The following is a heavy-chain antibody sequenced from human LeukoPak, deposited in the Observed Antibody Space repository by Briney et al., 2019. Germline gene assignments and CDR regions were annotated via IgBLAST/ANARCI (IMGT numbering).Heavy chain of an antibody. D-gene: IGHD6-19*01. Sequence: TGGSLRLSCAASGFTFSGYEMNWVRQAPEKGLEWVSYIGNSGSAIYYADSVKGRFTISRDNAKNSLYLHMNSLRAEDTAVYYCARAPSSSNLLVFDYWGHGTLVTVSS. J-gene: IGHJ4*01. CDR3: ARAPSSSNLLVFDY. CDR2: IGNSGSAI. V-gene: IGHV3-48*03. CDR1: GFTFSGYE.